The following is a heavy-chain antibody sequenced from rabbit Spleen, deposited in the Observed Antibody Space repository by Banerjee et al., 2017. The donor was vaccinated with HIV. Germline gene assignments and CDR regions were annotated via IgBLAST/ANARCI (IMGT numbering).Heavy chain of an antibody. D-gene: IGHD8-1*01. J-gene: IGHJ6*01. CDR2: IDPFFGIT. V-gene: IGHV1S7*01. CDR1: GFDFSSYW. Sequence: QLKETGGGLVQPGGSLTLSCTASGFDFSSYWMSWVRQAPGKGLEWIGYIDPFFGITYYATWVNGRFTISSHNAQNTLYLQLNSLTVADTATYFCARDTGSSFSSYGMDLWGPGTLVTVS. CDR3: ARDTGSSFSSYGMDL.